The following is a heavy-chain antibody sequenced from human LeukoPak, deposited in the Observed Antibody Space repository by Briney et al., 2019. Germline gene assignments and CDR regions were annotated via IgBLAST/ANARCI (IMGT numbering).Heavy chain of an antibody. CDR3: ARETSHYGDYDAFDI. D-gene: IGHD4-17*01. CDR1: GGTFSSYG. CDR2: INTNTGNP. J-gene: IGHJ3*02. Sequence: ASVKVSCKASGGTFSSYGISWVRQAPGQGLEWMGWINTNTGNPTYAQGFTGRFVFSLDTSVSTAYLQISSLKAEDTAVYYCARETSHYGDYDAFDIWGQGTMVTVSS. V-gene: IGHV7-4-1*02.